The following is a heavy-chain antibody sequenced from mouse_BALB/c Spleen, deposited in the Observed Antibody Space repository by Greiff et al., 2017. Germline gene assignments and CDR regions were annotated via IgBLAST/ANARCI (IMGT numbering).Heavy chain of an antibody. D-gene: IGHD2-3*01. CDR1: GFNIKDTY. Sequence: EVKLVESGAELVKPGASVKLSCTASGFNIKDTYMHWVKQRPEQGLEWIGRIDPANGNTKYDPKFQGKATITADTSSNTAYLQLSSLTSEDTAVYYCAEGGYYEYFDVWGAGTTVTVSS. V-gene: IGHV14-3*02. J-gene: IGHJ1*01. CDR3: AEGGYYEYFDV. CDR2: IDPANGNT.